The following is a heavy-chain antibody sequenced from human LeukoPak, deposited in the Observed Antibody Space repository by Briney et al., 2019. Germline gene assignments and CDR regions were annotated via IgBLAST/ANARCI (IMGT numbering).Heavy chain of an antibody. CDR3: ARVVNIGSGWPYYFDY. CDR2: INPNSGGT. D-gene: IGHD6-19*01. Sequence: ASVKVSCKASGYTFTGYYMHWVRQAPGQGLEWMGWINPNSGGTNYAQKFQGRVTTTRDTSISTAYMELSRLRSDDTAVYYCARVVNIGSGWPYYFDYWGQGTLVTVSS. J-gene: IGHJ4*02. CDR1: GYTFTGYY. V-gene: IGHV1-2*02.